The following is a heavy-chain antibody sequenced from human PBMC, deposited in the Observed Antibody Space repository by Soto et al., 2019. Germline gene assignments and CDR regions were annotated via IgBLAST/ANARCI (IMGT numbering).Heavy chain of an antibody. V-gene: IGHV3-30*03. D-gene: IGHD6-19*01. CDR1: GFTFSSYG. J-gene: IGHJ4*02. CDR3: ATSVAVAAPFDY. CDR2: ISYDGSNK. Sequence: GGSLRLSCAASGFTFSSYGMHWVRQAPGKGLEWVAVISYDGSNKYYADSVKGRFTISRDNSKNTLYLQMNSLRAEDTAVYYCATSVAVAAPFDYWGQGTLVTVSS.